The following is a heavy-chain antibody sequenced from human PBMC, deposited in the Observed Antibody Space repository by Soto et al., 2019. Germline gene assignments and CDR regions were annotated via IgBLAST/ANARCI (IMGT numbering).Heavy chain of an antibody. V-gene: IGHV4-39*01. J-gene: IGHJ6*02. CDR1: GDSIANGVNH. D-gene: IGHD5-18*01. CDR2: VYYSASS. Sequence: PSETLSLTWTVSGDSIANGVNHWDWIRQSPGGRLEWIGSVYYSASSYYNPSLRSRVTISLNLSANQISLRLTSVTAADAAVYFCARRRDTHQFVGLDVWRQGTLVTV. CDR3: ARRRDTHQFVGLDV.